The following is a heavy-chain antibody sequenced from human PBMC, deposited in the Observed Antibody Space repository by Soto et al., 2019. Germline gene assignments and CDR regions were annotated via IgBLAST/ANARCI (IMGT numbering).Heavy chain of an antibody. V-gene: IGHV3-23*01. D-gene: IGHD3-9*01. Sequence: GGSLRLSCAASGFTFSSYAMSWVRQAPGKGLEWVSAISGSGGSTYYADSVKGRFTISRDNSKNTLYLQMNSLRAEDTAVYYCAKNRGGDLVRYFDWLPIPKGGFDYWGQGTLVTVSS. CDR1: GFTFSSYA. CDR3: AKNRGGDLVRYFDWLPIPKGGFDY. J-gene: IGHJ4*02. CDR2: ISGSGGST.